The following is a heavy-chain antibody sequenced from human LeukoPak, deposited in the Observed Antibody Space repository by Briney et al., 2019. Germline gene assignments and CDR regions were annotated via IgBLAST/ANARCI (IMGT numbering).Heavy chain of an antibody. CDR1: GESFSGYF. D-gene: IGHD7-27*01. J-gene: IGHJ4*02. V-gene: IGHV4-34*01. Sequence: SETLSLTCAVYGESFSGYFWTWIRQPPGKGLEWIGEINHSGIINYNPFLKSRVTISVDASNNQFSLKLSSVTAADTAVYYCVKGNWGSDFDHWGQGTLVTVSS. CDR3: VKGNWGSDFDH. CDR2: INHSGII.